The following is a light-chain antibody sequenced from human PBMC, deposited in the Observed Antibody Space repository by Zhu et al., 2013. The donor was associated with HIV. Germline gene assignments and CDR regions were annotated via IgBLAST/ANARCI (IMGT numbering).Light chain of an antibody. CDR3: QQYYSSLT. J-gene: IGKJ4*01. CDR1: QSPSLTPDNKNY. Sequence: DIVMTQSPDSLAFSLGERATINCKSSQSPSLTPDNKNYLAWYQQKPGQPPKLLISWASARESGVPERFSGSGSGTDFTLTISSLQTEDVAVYYCQQYYSSLTFGGGTKVEI. V-gene: IGKV4-1*01. CDR2: WAS.